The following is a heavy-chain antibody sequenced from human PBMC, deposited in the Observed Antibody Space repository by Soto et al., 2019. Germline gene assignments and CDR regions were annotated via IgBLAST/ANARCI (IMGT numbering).Heavy chain of an antibody. J-gene: IGHJ6*02. V-gene: IGHV1-3*01. CDR1: GYAVNTYA. Sequence: ASVKVSCKASGYAVNTYAMHWVRQAPGQRLEWMGWINAGNGDTKYSQKFQGRVTIARDTSASTAYMELGSLKSEETAVFYCARSLYRMPYHYDMDVWGQGTTVTVSS. D-gene: IGHD2-2*01. CDR2: INAGNGDT. CDR3: ARSLYRMPYHYDMDV.